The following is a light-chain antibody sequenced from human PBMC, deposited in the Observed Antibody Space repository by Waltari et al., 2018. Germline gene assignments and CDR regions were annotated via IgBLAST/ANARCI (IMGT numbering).Light chain of an antibody. Sequence: DIVMTQTPLSLSVTPGQPASISCKSSQSLLHSDGKTYLYWDLQTPGQSPQVLIYDVSIRFSGVPDRFRGSGSGTDFTLKISRVEAEDVGVYYCMQGIHLPYTFGQGTKLEIK. V-gene: IGKV2-29*03. CDR1: QSLLHSDGKTY. J-gene: IGKJ2*01. CDR3: MQGIHLPYT. CDR2: DVS.